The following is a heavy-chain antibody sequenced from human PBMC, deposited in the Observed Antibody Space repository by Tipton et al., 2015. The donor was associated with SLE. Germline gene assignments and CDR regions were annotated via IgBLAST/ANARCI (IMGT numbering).Heavy chain of an antibody. CDR3: ARDEASPRGSAFDI. CDR2: INHSGST. CDR1: GGSFSGYY. Sequence: GLVKPSETLSLTCAVYGGSFSGYYWSWIRQPPGKGLEWIGEINHSGSTNYNPSLKSRVTISVDTSKNQFSLKLSSVTAADTAVYYCARDEASPRGSAFDIWGQGTMVTVSS. V-gene: IGHV4-34*01. J-gene: IGHJ3*02.